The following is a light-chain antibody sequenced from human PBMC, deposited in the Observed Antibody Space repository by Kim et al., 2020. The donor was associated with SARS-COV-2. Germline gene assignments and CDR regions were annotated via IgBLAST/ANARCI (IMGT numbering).Light chain of an antibody. CDR2: QDS. J-gene: IGLJ1*01. CDR1: KLGDKY. V-gene: IGLV3-1*01. CDR3: QAWDSRTYV. Sequence: SVSPGQTAFIPCSGDKLGDKYAFWYQQKPGQSPVLVIYQDSKRPSGIPERFSGSNSGNTATLTISGTQAMDEADYYCQAWDSRTYVFGTGTKVTVL.